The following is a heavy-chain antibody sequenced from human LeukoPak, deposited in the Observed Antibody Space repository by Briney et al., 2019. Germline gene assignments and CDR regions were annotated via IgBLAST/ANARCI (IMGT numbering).Heavy chain of an antibody. D-gene: IGHD2-15*01. CDR3: ARDLAIYDQYCSGGSCYQRDYYYGMDV. CDR2: ISSSSSYT. CDR1: GFTFSDYY. Sequence: GGSLRLSCAASGFTFSDYYMSWIRQAPGKGLEWVSYISSSSSYTNYADSVKGRFTISRDNAKNSLYLQMNSLRAEDTAVYYCARDLAIYDQYCSGGSCYQRDYYYGMDVWGKGTTVTVSS. J-gene: IGHJ6*04. V-gene: IGHV3-11*06.